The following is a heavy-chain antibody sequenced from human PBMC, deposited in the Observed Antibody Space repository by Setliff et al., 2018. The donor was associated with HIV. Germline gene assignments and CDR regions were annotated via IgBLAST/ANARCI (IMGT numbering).Heavy chain of an antibody. CDR3: ARDSGYCSGDSCYSGLDY. D-gene: IGHD2-15*01. J-gene: IGHJ4*02. Sequence: GGSLRLSCAASGFTFTGYWMSWVRLAPGKGLEWVANINYDGSEKYYVDSVKGRFTISRDNSKSTLYLQMNSLRAEDTAVFYCARDSGYCSGDSCYSGLDYWGQGTLVTVSS. V-gene: IGHV3-7*01. CDR1: GFTFTGYW. CDR2: INYDGSEK.